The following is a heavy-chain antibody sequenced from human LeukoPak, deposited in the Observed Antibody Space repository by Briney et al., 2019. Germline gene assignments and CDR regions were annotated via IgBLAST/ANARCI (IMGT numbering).Heavy chain of an antibody. J-gene: IGHJ4*02. Sequence: GGSLRLSCAASGFIFSSHAMHWVRQAPGKGLEWVANIKQDGSEKYYVDSVKGRFTISRDNAKNSLYLQMNSLRAEDTAVYYCARGGYSSGWYIYWGQGTLVTVSS. V-gene: IGHV3-7*03. CDR3: ARGGYSSGWYIY. CDR1: GFIFSSHA. CDR2: IKQDGSEK. D-gene: IGHD6-19*01.